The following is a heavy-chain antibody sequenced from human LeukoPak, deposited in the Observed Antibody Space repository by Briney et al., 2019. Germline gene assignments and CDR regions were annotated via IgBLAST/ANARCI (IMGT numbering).Heavy chain of an antibody. CDR2: ISGSGGKT. CDR3: AKGFGATGNYWFDP. V-gene: IGHV3-23*01. Sequence: HPGGSLRLSCAASGFTFKNFGLTWVRQAPGKGLEWVSAISGSGGKTNYADSVKGRFTISRDNSKNTLYLQMNSLRAEDTALYYCAKGFGATGNYWFDPWGQGTLVTVSS. CDR1: GFTFKNFG. J-gene: IGHJ5*02. D-gene: IGHD6-13*01.